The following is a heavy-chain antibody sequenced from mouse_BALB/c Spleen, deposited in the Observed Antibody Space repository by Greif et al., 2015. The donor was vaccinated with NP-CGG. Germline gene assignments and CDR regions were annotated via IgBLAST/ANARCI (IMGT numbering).Heavy chain of an antibody. Sequence: EVQVVESGGGLVQPGGSRKLSCAASGFTFSSFGMHWVRQAPEKGLEWVAYISSGSSTIYYVDTVKGRFTISKDNPKNTLFLQMTSLRSEDTAMYYCARGYDGGFAYWGQGTLVTVSS. D-gene: IGHD2-14*01. CDR2: ISSGSSTI. CDR1: GFTFSSFG. J-gene: IGHJ3*01. CDR3: ARGYDGGFAY. V-gene: IGHV5-17*02.